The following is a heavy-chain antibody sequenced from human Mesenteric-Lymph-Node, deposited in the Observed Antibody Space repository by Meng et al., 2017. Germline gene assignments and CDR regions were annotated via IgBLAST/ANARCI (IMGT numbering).Heavy chain of an antibody. D-gene: IGHD5-24*01. Sequence: GGSLRLSCAASGFTFSNYPLSWVRQAPGKGLEWVATISGSGGDTYYADSVKGRFTISRDNAKNSLYLQMNSLRAEDTAVYYCARDQMATGFDWGQGTLVTVSS. CDR2: ISGSGGDT. V-gene: IGHV3-23*01. J-gene: IGHJ4*02. CDR3: ARDQMATGFD. CDR1: GFTFSNYP.